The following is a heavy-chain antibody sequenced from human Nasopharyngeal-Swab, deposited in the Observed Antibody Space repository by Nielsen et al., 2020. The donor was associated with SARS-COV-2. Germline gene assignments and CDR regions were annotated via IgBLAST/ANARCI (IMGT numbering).Heavy chain of an antibody. J-gene: IGHJ5*02. CDR1: GYTFTSYA. V-gene: IGHV1-3*01. D-gene: IGHD6-19*01. Sequence: ASVKVSCKASGYTFTSYAMHWVRQAPGQRLEWMGWINAGNGNTKYSQKFQGRVTFTRDTSASTAYMELSSLSSEYTAVYYCARNRHSSGWYWFDPWGQGTLVTVSS. CDR3: ARNRHSSGWYWFDP. CDR2: INAGNGNT.